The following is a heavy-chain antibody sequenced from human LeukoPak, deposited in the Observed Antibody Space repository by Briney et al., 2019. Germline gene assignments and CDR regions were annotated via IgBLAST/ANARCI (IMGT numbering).Heavy chain of an antibody. V-gene: IGHV3-30*18. Sequence: GRSLRLSCAASGFIFSTYGMHWVRQAPGKGLEWVAVISYDGGTKYYADSVKGRFSISRDNSKDTLYLEMNSMRAEDTAVYFCAKFERLGFHYFNYWGQGTLVTVSS. CDR3: AKFERLGFHYFNY. CDR2: ISYDGGTK. CDR1: GFIFSTYG. D-gene: IGHD3-10*01. J-gene: IGHJ4*02.